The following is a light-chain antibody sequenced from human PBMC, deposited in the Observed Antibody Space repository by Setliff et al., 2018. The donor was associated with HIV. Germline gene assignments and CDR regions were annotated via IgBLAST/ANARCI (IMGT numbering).Light chain of an antibody. V-gene: IGLV2-14*01. Sequence: QSVLTQPASVSGSPGQSITISCTGTSSDVGGYRFVSWYQQHPGKAPKLLIYEVSNRPSGVSNLFSGSKSGNTASLTVSGLQVEDEADYYCSSYSRSLPVLFGGGTKVTVL. CDR2: EVS. CDR3: SSYSRSLPVL. CDR1: SSDVGGYRF. J-gene: IGLJ2*01.